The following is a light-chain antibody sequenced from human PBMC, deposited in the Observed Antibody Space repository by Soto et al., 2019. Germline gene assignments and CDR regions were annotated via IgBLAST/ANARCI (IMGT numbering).Light chain of an antibody. Sequence: QSALTQPASVSGSPGQSITISFTGTSSDVGAYNYVSWYQQHPGKAPKLMIYDVTHRPSGVSNRFSGSKSGYTASLTISGLQAEDEADYYCSSYTTSSTYVFGTGTKLTVL. CDR1: SSDVGAYNY. V-gene: IGLV2-14*03. CDR3: SSYTTSSTYV. CDR2: DVT. J-gene: IGLJ1*01.